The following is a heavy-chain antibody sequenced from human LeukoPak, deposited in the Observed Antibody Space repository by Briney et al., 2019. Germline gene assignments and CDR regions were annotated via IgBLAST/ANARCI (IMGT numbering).Heavy chain of an antibody. J-gene: IGHJ5*02. D-gene: IGHD6-13*01. Sequence: SETLSLTCTVSGGSISSYYWSWIRQPAGKGLEWIGCIYTSGSTNYNPSLKSRVTISVETSKNQFSLNLSSVTAADTAVYYCAREIGAAGTVSLRWFDPWGQGSLVTVS. CDR1: GGSISSYY. V-gene: IGHV4-4*07. CDR3: AREIGAAGTVSLRWFDP. CDR2: IYTSGST.